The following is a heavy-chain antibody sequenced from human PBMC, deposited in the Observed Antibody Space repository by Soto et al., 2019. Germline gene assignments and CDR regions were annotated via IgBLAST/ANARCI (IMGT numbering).Heavy chain of an antibody. CDR1: GGSISRSSYN. J-gene: IGHJ4*02. D-gene: IGHD2-2*01. Sequence: SETLSLTCSVSGGSISRSSYNWSWIRQSPGEGLEWIASITNNGGTQYNPSLKSRVTIFVDTSKNEFSLKVTSVTAADTGVYFCASRYAPSEFDHWGQGSLVTVSS. CDR2: ITNNGGT. CDR3: ASRYAPSEFDH. V-gene: IGHV4-39*01.